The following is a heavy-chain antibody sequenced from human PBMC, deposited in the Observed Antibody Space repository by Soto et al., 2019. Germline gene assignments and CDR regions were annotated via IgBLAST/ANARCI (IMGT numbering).Heavy chain of an antibody. CDR3: ARGVAGSGFDL. CDR1: GDSVSSNTAA. V-gene: IGHV6-1*01. CDR2: TYYRSNWRH. Sequence: QTPSLTCAISGDSVSSNTAAWDWVRSSPSRGLEWLGRTYYRSNWRHDYAVSVKSRITVNPDTSKNHFSLQLNSVTPDDTAVYYCARGVAGSGFDLWGQGTLVIVSS. J-gene: IGHJ4*02. D-gene: IGHD6-19*01.